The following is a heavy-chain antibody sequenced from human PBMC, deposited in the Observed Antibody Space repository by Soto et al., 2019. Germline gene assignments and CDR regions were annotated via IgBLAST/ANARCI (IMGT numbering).Heavy chain of an antibody. V-gene: IGHV4-31*03. CDR2: IYYTGHT. CDR1: GVSINSGGFY. D-gene: IGHD1-1*01. J-gene: IGHJ3*02. CDR3: ARGSQLERDALDI. Sequence: QVQLQESGPGLVKPSQTLSLTCSVSGVSINSGGFYWSWIRHHPGKGLEWIGYIYYTGHTFYNPSLKSRVAMSLDTSKNQFSLKLSSVTAADTAVYYCARGSQLERDALDIWGQGTMVTVSS.